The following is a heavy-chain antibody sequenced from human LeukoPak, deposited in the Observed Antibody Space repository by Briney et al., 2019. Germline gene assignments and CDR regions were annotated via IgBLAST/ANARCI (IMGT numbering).Heavy chain of an antibody. CDR2: IGHSGFGT. V-gene: IGHV3-23*01. Sequence: GGSLRLSYTTSAFTFSTHAMSSVRQAPGKGLEWVSGIGHSGFGTHYADSVKGRFTISRDSSKDTLYLQMNSLIAEDKAVYFRAKHATSNGWGGGDYWGQGTLVTVSS. J-gene: IGHJ4*02. CDR3: AKHATSNGWGGGDY. D-gene: IGHD3-16*01. CDR1: AFTFSTHA.